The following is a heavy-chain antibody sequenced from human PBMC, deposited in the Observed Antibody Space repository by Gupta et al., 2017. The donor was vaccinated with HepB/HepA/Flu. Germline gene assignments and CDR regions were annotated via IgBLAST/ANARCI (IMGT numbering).Heavy chain of an antibody. D-gene: IGHD5-18*01. CDR3: ARGSSGYSYG. CDR1: GGSISSDS. Sequence: VQLQESGPGLVKPSETLSLTCTVSGGSISSDSWSWIRQPPGKGLEWIGYIYYSGSTNYNPSLKSRVTIAIDTSKNQFSLKLSSVTAADTAVYYCARGSSGYSYGWGQGTLVTVSS. CDR2: IYYSGST. V-gene: IGHV4-59*01. J-gene: IGHJ4*02.